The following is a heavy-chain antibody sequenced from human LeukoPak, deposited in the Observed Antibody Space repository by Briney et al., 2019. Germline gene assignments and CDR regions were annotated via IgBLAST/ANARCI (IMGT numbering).Heavy chain of an antibody. CDR2: IKSKTDGGTT. V-gene: IGHV3-15*01. CDR3: TTIGVEYCGGDCLAFDI. J-gene: IGHJ3*02. Sequence: GGSLSLSCAASGFTFSNAWMSWVRQAPGKGLEWVGRIKSKTDGGTTDYAAPVKGRFTISRDDSKNTLYLQMNSLKTEDTAVYYCTTIGVEYCGGDCLAFDIWGQGTMVTVSS. D-gene: IGHD2-21*02. CDR1: GFTFSNAW.